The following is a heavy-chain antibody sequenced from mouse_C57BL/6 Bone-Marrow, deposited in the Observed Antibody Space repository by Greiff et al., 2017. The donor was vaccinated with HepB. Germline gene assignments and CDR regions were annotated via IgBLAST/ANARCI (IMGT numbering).Heavy chain of an antibody. D-gene: IGHD6-1*01. V-gene: IGHV1-81*01. Sequence: VKLVESGAELARPGASVKLSCKASGYTFTSYGISWVKQRTGQGLEWIGEIYPRSGNTYYNEKFKGKATLTADKSSSTAYMELRSLTSEDSAVYFCATGPLSVASFDYWGQGTTLTVSS. CDR2: IYPRSGNT. CDR1: GYTFTSYG. J-gene: IGHJ2*01. CDR3: ATGPLSVASFDY.